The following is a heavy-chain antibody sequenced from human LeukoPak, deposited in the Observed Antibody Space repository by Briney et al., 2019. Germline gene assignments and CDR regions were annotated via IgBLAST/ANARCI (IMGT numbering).Heavy chain of an antibody. CDR2: MFYNGIT. V-gene: IGHV4-59*08. J-gene: IGHJ5*02. CDR1: GGSISNYY. D-gene: IGHD2-2*01. Sequence: PSETLSLTCTVSGGSISNYYWSWIRQPPGKRLEWIGYMFYNGITTYNPSLKSRVTISLDTSRKHFSLKLNSVTAADTAVYYCARHAAAATNIWFDPWGQGTRVTVSS. CDR3: ARHAAAATNIWFDP.